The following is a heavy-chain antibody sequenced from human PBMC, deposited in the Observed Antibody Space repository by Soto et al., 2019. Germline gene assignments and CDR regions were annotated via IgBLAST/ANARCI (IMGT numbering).Heavy chain of an antibody. CDR3: AGYSGYDYWFDP. Sequence: ASVKVYCKTSGYTFTSYYMHWVRQAPGQVLEWMGIINPSGGSTSYAQKFQGRVTMTRDTSTSTVYMELSSLRSEDTAVYYCAGYSGYDYWFDPWGQGTLVTVSS. V-gene: IGHV1-46*01. D-gene: IGHD5-12*01. J-gene: IGHJ5*02. CDR2: INPSGGST. CDR1: GYTFTSYY.